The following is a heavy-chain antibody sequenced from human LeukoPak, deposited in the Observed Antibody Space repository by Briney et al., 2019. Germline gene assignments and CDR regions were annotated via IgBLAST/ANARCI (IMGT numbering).Heavy chain of an antibody. J-gene: IGHJ3*02. CDR2: ISTIGIT. V-gene: IGHV4-61*05. CDR3: ARVLAAAGNAFDI. D-gene: IGHD6-13*01. Sequence: SETLSLTCTVSGDSISSSNCYWGWIRQPPGKGLEWIGRISTIGITNYNPSLNSRVTISIDTSKNQFSLKLSSVTAADTAVYYCARVLAAAGNAFDIWGQRTMVTVSS. CDR1: GDSISSSNCY.